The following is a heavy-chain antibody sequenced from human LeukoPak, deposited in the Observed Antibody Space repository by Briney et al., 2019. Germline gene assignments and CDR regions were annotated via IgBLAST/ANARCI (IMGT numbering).Heavy chain of an antibody. CDR1: GFTFNIYG. Sequence: GGSLRLSCAASGFTFNIYGIHWVRQAPGKGLEWVAVISYDGSNKYYADSVKGRFTISRDNSKNTMYMQMNSLRPEDTAVYYCAKDADAYGDYITFGSAFDIWGQGTMVTVSS. CDR3: AKDADAYGDYITFGSAFDI. V-gene: IGHV3-30*18. CDR2: ISYDGSNK. J-gene: IGHJ3*02. D-gene: IGHD4-17*01.